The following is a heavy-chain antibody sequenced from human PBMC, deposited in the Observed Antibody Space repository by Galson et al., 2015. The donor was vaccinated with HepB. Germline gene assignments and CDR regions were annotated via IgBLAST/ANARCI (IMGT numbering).Heavy chain of an antibody. V-gene: IGHV1-3*01. Sequence: SVKVSCKASGYTFTSYAMHWVRQAPGQRLEWMGWISAGNGNTKYSQKFQGRVTITRDTSASTAYMELSSLRSEDTAVYYCAREGLGRLRKNYYYYGMDVWGQGTTVTVSS. J-gene: IGHJ6*02. CDR2: ISAGNGNT. CDR1: GYTFTSYA. D-gene: IGHD1-1*01. CDR3: AREGLGRLRKNYYYYGMDV.